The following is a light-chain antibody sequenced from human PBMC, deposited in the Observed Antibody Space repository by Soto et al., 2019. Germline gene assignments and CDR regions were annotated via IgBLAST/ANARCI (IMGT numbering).Light chain of an antibody. CDR3: GTWDKSQSAGV. Sequence: QSVLTQPPSVSAAPGQKVTITYAGSSSNIGNNYVSWYQQLPGTAPKLLIYENNKRPSGIPDRFSGSKSGTLATLGITGLQTGDEADYYCGTWDKSQSAGVFGGGTKVTVL. CDR1: SSNIGNNY. J-gene: IGLJ3*02. CDR2: ENN. V-gene: IGLV1-51*01.